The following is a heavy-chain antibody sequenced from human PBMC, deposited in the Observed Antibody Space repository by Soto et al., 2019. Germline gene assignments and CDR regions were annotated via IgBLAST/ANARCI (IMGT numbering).Heavy chain of an antibody. Sequence: GGSLRLSCAASGFNIGIYWMHWVRQVPGKGLVWVSRINSDESSASYADSVKGRFTISRDNAKNTVYLQMNSLRAEDTAVYYCARDPYSPSSLFYAYMDAWGKGTTVTVSS. J-gene: IGHJ6*03. D-gene: IGHD1-26*01. V-gene: IGHV3-74*01. CDR3: ARDPYSPSSLFYAYMDA. CDR1: GFNIGIYW. CDR2: INSDESSA.